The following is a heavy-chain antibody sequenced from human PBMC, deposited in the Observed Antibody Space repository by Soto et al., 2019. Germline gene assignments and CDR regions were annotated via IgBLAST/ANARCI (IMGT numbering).Heavy chain of an antibody. CDR2: IYYSGST. Sequence: PSETLSLTCPVSGCSISSYYWSWIRQPPGKGLEWIGYIYYSGSTNYNPSLKSRVTISVDTSKNQCSLKLSSVTAADTAVYYCARTDGDYSLDYGGQGTLVTVSS. CDR3: ARTDGDYSLDY. J-gene: IGHJ4*02. CDR1: GCSISSYY. V-gene: IGHV4-59*01. D-gene: IGHD4-17*01.